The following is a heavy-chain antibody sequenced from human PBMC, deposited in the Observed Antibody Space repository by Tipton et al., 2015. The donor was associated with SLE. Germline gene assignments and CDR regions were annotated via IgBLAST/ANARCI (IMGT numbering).Heavy chain of an antibody. Sequence: TLSLTCTVSGGSIGSSSYYWSWIRQPPGKGLEWIGEINHSGSTHYNPSLKSRVTILVDTSKNQFSLKLSSVTAADTAMYYCARGYYDSSGYYLRYYYYGMDVWGQGTTVTVSS. CDR3: ARGYYDSSGYYLRYYYYGMDV. CDR1: GGSIGSSSYY. V-gene: IGHV4-39*07. J-gene: IGHJ6*02. CDR2: INHSGST. D-gene: IGHD3-22*01.